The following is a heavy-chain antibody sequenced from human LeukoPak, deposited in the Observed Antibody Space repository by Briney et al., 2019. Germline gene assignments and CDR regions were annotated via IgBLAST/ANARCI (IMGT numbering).Heavy chain of an antibody. Sequence: SETLSLTCTVSGGSISSYYWSWIRQPPGKGLEWIGYIYNSGGTNFNPSLKSRLTISVDTSKNQFSLKLSSVTAADTAVYYCARRRELLRSNWYFDLWGRGTLVTVSS. CDR3: ARRRELLRSNWYFDL. J-gene: IGHJ2*01. CDR1: GGSISSYY. CDR2: IYNSGGT. V-gene: IGHV4-59*08. D-gene: IGHD1-26*01.